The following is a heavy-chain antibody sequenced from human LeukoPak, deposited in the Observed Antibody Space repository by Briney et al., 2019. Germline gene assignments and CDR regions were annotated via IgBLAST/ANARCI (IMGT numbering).Heavy chain of an antibody. CDR1: GDSLSSGYW. J-gene: IGHJ4*01. CDR2: IFHSGST. CDR3: ARNAYYSADY. V-gene: IGHV4-4*02. Sequence: SGTTSLTCVVSGDSLSSGYWWSWIGQPPGKGLEWIGEIFHSGSTNYNPSLKSRVTISVDNSKNHFSLTVNSVTAADTAVYYCARNAYYSADYWGRGTLVTVSS. D-gene: IGHD4/OR15-4a*01.